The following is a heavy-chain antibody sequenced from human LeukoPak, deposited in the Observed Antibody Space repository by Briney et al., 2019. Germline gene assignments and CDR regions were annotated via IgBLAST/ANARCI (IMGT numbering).Heavy chain of an antibody. D-gene: IGHD3-22*01. Sequence: GGSLRLSCAASGFTFSSYSMNWVRQAPGKGLEWVSSISSSSSYIYYADSVKGRFTISRDNAKNSPYLQMNSLRAEDTAVYYCAKVDYYYDSSGYFFDYWGQGTLVTVSS. CDR2: ISSSSSYI. V-gene: IGHV3-21*01. CDR1: GFTFSSYS. J-gene: IGHJ4*02. CDR3: AKVDYYYDSSGYFFDY.